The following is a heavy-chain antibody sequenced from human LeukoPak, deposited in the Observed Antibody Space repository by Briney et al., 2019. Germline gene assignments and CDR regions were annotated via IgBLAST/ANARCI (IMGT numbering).Heavy chain of an antibody. J-gene: IGHJ4*02. CDR2: IKSKTDGGTT. CDR3: TTGYYYDSSGYPPEIDY. Sequence: GGSLRLSCAASGFTFSNAWMSWVRQAPGEGLEWVGRIKSKTDGGTTDYAAPVKGRFTISRDDSKNTLYLQMNSLKTEDTAVYYCTTGYYYDSSGYPPEIDYWGQGTLVTVSS. V-gene: IGHV3-15*01. CDR1: GFTFSNAW. D-gene: IGHD3-22*01.